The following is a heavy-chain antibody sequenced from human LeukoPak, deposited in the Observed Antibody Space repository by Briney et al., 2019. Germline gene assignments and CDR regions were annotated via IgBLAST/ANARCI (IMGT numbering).Heavy chain of an antibody. CDR1: GFTFAGYW. V-gene: IGHV3-7*01. CDR3: VRDRGRASVDY. J-gene: IGHJ4*02. D-gene: IGHD1-26*01. Sequence: GGSLRLSCAASGFTFAGYWIGWVRQAPGKGLEWVANIKQDASEEYYVDSVKGRFTISRDNAKNSLYLQMNSLRAEDTAVYYCVRDRGRASVDYWGQGTLVTVSS. CDR2: IKQDASEE.